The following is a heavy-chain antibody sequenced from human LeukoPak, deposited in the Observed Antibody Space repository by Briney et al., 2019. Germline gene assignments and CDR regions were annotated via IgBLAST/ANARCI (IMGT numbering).Heavy chain of an antibody. CDR1: GFAFSDYF. Sequence: PGGSLRLSCAASGFAFSDYFMHWVRQSPEKGLVWVSDIHPHGRYAAYADSVRGRFTISRDDAKNTLYLQMNSLTSEDTAVYYCAKDRWPSRITMVRGVPSFDYWGQGTLVTVSS. CDR3: AKDRWPSRITMVRGVPSFDY. J-gene: IGHJ4*02. CDR2: IHPHGRYA. D-gene: IGHD3-10*01. V-gene: IGHV3-74*03.